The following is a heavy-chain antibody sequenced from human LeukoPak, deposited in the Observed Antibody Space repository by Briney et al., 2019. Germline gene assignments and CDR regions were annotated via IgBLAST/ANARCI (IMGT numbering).Heavy chain of an antibody. D-gene: IGHD4-17*01. CDR2: MNPNSGNT. CDR3: ARVARPFSYGDYEVDY. Sequence: ASVKVSCKASGYTFNSYGISWVRQAPGQGLEWMGWMNPNSGNTGYAQKFQGRVTMTRNTSISTAYMELSSLRSEDTAVYYCARVARPFSYGDYEVDYWGQGTLVTVSS. J-gene: IGHJ4*02. V-gene: IGHV1-8*02. CDR1: GYTFNSYG.